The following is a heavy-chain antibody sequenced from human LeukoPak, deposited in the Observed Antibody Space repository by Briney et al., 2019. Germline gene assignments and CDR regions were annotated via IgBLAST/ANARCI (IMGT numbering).Heavy chain of an antibody. CDR1: GYTFTGYY. CDR2: INPNSGGT. J-gene: IGHJ4*02. V-gene: IGHV1-2*02. D-gene: IGHD1-26*01. CDR3: ARERVKLVGAIDY. Sequence: ASVKVSCKASGYTFTGYYMHWVRQAPGQGLEWMGWINPNSGGTNYAQKFQGRVTMTRDTSISTAYMELSRLRSDDTAVYYCARERVKLVGAIDYWGQGTLVTVSS.